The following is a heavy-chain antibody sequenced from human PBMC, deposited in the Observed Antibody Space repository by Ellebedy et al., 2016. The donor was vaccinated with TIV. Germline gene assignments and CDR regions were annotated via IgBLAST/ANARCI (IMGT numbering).Heavy chain of an antibody. V-gene: IGHV3-23*01. CDR2: ISSSGVSS. D-gene: IGHD3-22*01. CDR3: AKLDSSGYYYGRLDY. J-gene: IGHJ4*02. CDR1: GFTFRNFA. Sequence: GGSLRLSCAASGFTFRNFAMTWVRQAPGKGLEWVSSISSSGVSSDYADSVRGRVTISRDNSKSTLYLQTDSLRADDSAEYYCAKLDSSGYYYGRLDYWGQGTLVTVSS.